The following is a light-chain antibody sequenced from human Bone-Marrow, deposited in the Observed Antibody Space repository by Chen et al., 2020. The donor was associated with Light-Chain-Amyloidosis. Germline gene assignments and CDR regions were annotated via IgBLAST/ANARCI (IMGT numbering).Light chain of an antibody. CDR1: SGSIATND. CDR2: EDD. V-gene: IGLV6-57*01. Sequence: NFMLTHPHSVSASPGKTEIISCTRSSGSIATNDVQWYQQRPGSSPTTVIYEDDQRPSGVPDRFSGSIDRSSNSASLTISGLKTEDEADYYCQSYQGSSQGVFGGGTKLTVL. CDR3: QSYQGSSQGV. J-gene: IGLJ3*02.